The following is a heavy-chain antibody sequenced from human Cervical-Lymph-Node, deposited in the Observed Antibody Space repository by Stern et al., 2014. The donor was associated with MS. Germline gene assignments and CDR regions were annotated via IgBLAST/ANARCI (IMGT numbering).Heavy chain of an antibody. D-gene: IGHD1-14*01. Sequence: VQLVQSGGGVVQPGRSLRLSCAASGFTFSSYGVHWVRQAPGKGLEWVAITSYDGTNKYYADSVKGRFTISRDNSKNTLYLQMNSLRAEDTAVYYCARDKTGVDYYYGLDVWGQGTTATVSS. CDR2: TSYDGTNK. CDR3: ARDKTGVDYYYGLDV. V-gene: IGHV3-33*05. J-gene: IGHJ6*02. CDR1: GFTFSSYG.